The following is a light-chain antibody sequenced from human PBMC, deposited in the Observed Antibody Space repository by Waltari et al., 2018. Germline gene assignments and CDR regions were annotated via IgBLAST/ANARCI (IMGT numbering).Light chain of an antibody. Sequence: VILTQSPATLSLSPGERATLSCRASQSVSCYLAWYQQKPGQAPRLLIYGASSRATGIPDRFSGSGSGTDFTLTISSLEPEDVGVYHCYQHSSGYSFGQGTKVEIK. CDR3: YQHSSGYS. V-gene: IGKV3-11*01. CDR2: GAS. J-gene: IGKJ2*03. CDR1: QSVSCY.